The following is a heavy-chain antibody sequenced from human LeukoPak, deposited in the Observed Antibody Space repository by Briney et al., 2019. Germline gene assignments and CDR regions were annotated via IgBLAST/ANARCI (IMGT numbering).Heavy chain of an antibody. CDR1: GFTFSSYG. Sequence: GRSLRLSCAASGFTFSSYGMHWVRQAPGKGLEWVAVISYDGSNKYYADSVKGRFTISRDNSKNTLYLQMNSLRAEDTAVYYCAREESPPFPDILTGYPDYWGRGTLVTVSS. D-gene: IGHD3-9*01. J-gene: IGHJ4*02. CDR2: ISYDGSNK. CDR3: AREESPPFPDILTGYPDY. V-gene: IGHV3-30*03.